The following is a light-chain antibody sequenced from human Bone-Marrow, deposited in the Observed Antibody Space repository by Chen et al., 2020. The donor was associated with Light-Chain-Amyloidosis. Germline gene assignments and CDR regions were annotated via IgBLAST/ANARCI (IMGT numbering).Light chain of an antibody. V-gene: IGLV1-36*01. CDR2: YDD. CDR1: SSNIEDNA. Sequence: QSVLTQPPSVSEAPGQRVTISCSGSSSNIEDNAVTWYQHLPGKAPKLLIYYDDMKPSGFSDRFSGSKSGTSASLAISGLQPEDEADYFCAIYDNSLNGLVFGGGTKVTVL. CDR3: AIYDNSLNGLV. J-gene: IGLJ2*01.